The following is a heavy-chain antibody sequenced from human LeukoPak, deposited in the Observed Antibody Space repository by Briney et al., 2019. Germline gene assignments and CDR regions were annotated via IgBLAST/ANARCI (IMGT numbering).Heavy chain of an antibody. J-gene: IGHJ4*02. V-gene: IGHV3-23*01. D-gene: IGHD2-21*02. Sequence: PGGSLRLSCAASGFTFSNYAMSWVRQAPGKGLEWVAGISGTGGSTHYADSVKGRFTISGDNSKNTVYLQMRNLRVEHTAVYYCAKVVAGNIDCYFDYWGQGTLVTVSS. CDR3: AKVVAGNIDCYFDY. CDR2: ISGTGGST. CDR1: GFTFSNYA.